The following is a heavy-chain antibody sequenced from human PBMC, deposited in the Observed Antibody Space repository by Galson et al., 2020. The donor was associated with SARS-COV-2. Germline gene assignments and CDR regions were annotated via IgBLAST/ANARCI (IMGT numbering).Heavy chain of an antibody. CDR1: GFTFRSYW. J-gene: IGHJ4*02. V-gene: IGHV3-74*03. CDR3: ARDQLVAAHPDY. CDR2: IKGDGIRD. D-gene: IGHD6-6*01. Sequence: GGSLRLSCAASGFTFRSYWMVWVRQAPGKGLEWVSRIKGDGIRDTYADSVKGRFTISRDNAKNTLYLQMNSLRAEDTAVYYCARDQLVAAHPDYWGQGTLVTVSS.